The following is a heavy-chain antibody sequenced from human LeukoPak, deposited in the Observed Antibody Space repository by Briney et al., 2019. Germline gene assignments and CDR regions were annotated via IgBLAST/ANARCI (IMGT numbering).Heavy chain of an antibody. CDR1: GFTFSHYW. Sequence: EGSLRLSCTASGFTFSHYWMDWVRQAPGKGLEWVPNINQDGSVKYYVDSVKGRFTISRDNTKNSLSLRMDSLRDDDTAVYYCSRSLEYSGQGTLVTVSS. V-gene: IGHV3-7*01. J-gene: IGHJ4*02. CDR3: SRSLEY. CDR2: INQDGSVK.